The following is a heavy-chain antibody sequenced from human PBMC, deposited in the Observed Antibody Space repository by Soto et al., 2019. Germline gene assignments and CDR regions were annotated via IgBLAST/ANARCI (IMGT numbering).Heavy chain of an antibody. CDR1: GFTFSDYA. V-gene: IGHV3-30*18. D-gene: IGHD6-19*01. Sequence: VQLVESGGGVVQPGRSLRLSCAASGFTFSDYAMHWVRQAPGKGLEWVAVVSHDGRNTHYADSVKGRFTISRDSSKNAVALEMASLRAEDTAVYYCAKGGRQWLVTSGFNYWGQGALVTVSS. CDR3: AKGGRQWLVTSGFNY. CDR2: VSHDGRNT. J-gene: IGHJ4*02.